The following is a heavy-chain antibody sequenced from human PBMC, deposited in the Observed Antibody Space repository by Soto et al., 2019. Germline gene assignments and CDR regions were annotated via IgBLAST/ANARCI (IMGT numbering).Heavy chain of an antibody. CDR2: IRSKADGGKT. D-gene: IGHD4-4*01. CDR1: GFTFNNAW. Sequence: EVQLVESGGGLVKPGGSLRLSCAASGFTFNNAWMNWVRQAPGKGLEWVGRIRSKADGGKTDYAASVKARFTISRDDSKNTLHLQMNSLKIVDTAVYYCTTEPDYSNYFDYWGQGTLVTVSS. CDR3: TTEPDYSNYFDY. J-gene: IGHJ4*02. V-gene: IGHV3-15*07.